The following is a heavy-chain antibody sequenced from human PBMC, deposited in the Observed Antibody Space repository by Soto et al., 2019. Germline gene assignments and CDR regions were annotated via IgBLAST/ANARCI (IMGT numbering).Heavy chain of an antibody. CDR2: ISSSSSYI. CDR1: GFTFSSYS. V-gene: IGHV3-21*01. D-gene: IGHD2-2*01. Sequence: GGSLRLSCAASGFTFSSYSMNWVRQAPGKGLEWVSSISSSSSYIYYADSVKGRFTISRDNAKNSLYLQMNSLRAEDTAVYYCARDGSYCSSTSCCPRDPFDYWGQGTLVTVSS. CDR3: ARDGSYCSSTSCCPRDPFDY. J-gene: IGHJ4*02.